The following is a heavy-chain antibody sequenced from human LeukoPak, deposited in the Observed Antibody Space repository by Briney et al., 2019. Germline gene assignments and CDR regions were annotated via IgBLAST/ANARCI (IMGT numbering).Heavy chain of an antibody. V-gene: IGHV4-39*07. CDR3: ASRYFSSTSCYTFDY. D-gene: IGHD2-2*02. CDR2: IYFSGNT. Sequence: SETLSLTCSVSGGSISSTYYYWGWIRQPPGKGLEWIGSIYFSGNTYYNPSLKSRVTISVDTSKNQFSLKLNSVTAADTAVYYCASRYFSSTSCYTFDYWGQGTLVTVSS. CDR1: GGSISSTYYY. J-gene: IGHJ4*02.